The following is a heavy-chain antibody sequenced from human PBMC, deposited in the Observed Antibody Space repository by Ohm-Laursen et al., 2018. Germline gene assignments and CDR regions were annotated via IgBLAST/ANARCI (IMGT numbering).Heavy chain of an antibody. Sequence: SDTLSLTCTVSGGSISSGSYYWGWIRQPPGKGLEWIGSIYYSGSSYYNPSLKSRVTISVDTSKNQFSLKLTSVTPADTAVYYFAGDAVAVDFWGQGTLVTVSS. J-gene: IGHJ4*02. D-gene: IGHD5-12*01. CDR2: IYYSGSS. CDR1: GGSISSGSYY. CDR3: AGDAVAVDF. V-gene: IGHV4-39*07.